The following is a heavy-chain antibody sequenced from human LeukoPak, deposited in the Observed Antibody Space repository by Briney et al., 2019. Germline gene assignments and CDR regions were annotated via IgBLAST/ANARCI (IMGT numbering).Heavy chain of an antibody. D-gene: IGHD3-3*01. CDR1: GYTFTGYY. V-gene: IGHV1-2*02. CDR3: ARGDLGVVKGLDP. J-gene: IGHJ5*02. Sequence: GASVKVSCKASGYTFTGYYMHWVRQAPGQGLEWMGWINPNSGGTNYAQKFQGRVTMTRDTSISTAYMELSRLRSDDTAVYYCARGDLGVVKGLDPWGQGTLVTVSS. CDR2: INPNSGGT.